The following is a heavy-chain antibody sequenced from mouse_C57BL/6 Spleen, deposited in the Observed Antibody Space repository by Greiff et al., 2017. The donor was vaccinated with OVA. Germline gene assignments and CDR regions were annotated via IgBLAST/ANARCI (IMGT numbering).Heavy chain of an antibody. J-gene: IGHJ4*01. V-gene: IGHV1-15*01. Sequence: QVQLQQSGAELVRPGASVTLSCKASGYTSTDYEMHWVKQTPVHGLEWIGAIDPETGGTAYNQKFKGKAILTADKSSSTAYMELRSLTSEDSAVYYCTRGEDYDRGPMDYWGQGTSVTVSS. D-gene: IGHD2-4*01. CDR3: TRGEDYDRGPMDY. CDR2: IDPETGGT. CDR1: GYTSTDYE.